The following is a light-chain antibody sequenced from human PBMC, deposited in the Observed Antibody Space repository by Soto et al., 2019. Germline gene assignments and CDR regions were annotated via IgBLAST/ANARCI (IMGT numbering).Light chain of an antibody. CDR1: QSISSY. Sequence: DIQMTQSPSSLSASVGDRVTITGRASQSISSYLNWYQQKPGKAPKLLIYAASSLQSGVPSRFSGGGSGTDFTVTISSLQPEDFATYYCQRSYSTPRTFGVGTMVDVK. CDR2: AAS. J-gene: IGKJ4*01. CDR3: QRSYSTPRT. V-gene: IGKV1-39*01.